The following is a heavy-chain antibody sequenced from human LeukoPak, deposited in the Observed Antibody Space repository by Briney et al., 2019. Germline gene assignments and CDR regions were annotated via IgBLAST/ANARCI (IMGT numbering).Heavy chain of an antibody. CDR1: GFTVSSNY. Sequence: GGSLRLSCAASGFTVSSNYMSWVRQAPGKGLEWVGRIKSKSDGGTTDYAAPVKGRFTISRDDSRSTLYLQMNSLKTEDTAVYYCATERAGAAPLWGQGTLVTVSS. CDR3: ATERAGAAPL. J-gene: IGHJ4*02. CDR2: IKSKSDGGTT. D-gene: IGHD1-26*01. V-gene: IGHV3-15*01.